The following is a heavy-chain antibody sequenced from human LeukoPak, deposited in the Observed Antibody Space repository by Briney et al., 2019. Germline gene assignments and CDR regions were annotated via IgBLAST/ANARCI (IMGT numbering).Heavy chain of an antibody. CDR1: GFTFSSSA. J-gene: IGHJ4*02. CDR2: ISGSGSGGST. CDR3: AKDGSYYDILEEDY. V-gene: IGHV3-23*01. D-gene: IGHD3-9*01. Sequence: GGSLRLSCAASGFTFSSSAMSWVRQAPGKGLEWVSSISGSGSGGSTYYADSVKGRFTISRDNSKNTLYLQMNSLIAEDTAVYYCAKDGSYYDILEEDYWGQGTLVTVSS.